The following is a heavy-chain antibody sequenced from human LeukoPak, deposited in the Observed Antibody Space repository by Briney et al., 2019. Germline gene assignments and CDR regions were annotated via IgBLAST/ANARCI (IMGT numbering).Heavy chain of an antibody. CDR2: ISSSSSTI. J-gene: IGHJ4*02. CDR1: GFTFRSYA. V-gene: IGHV3-48*02. CDR3: ARGVYYYDSSGYSY. Sequence: GGSLRLSCAASGFTFRSYAMNWVRQAPGKGLEWVSYISSSSSTIYYADSVKGRFTISRDNAKNSLYLQMNSLRDEDTAVYYCARGVYYYDSSGYSYWGQGTLVTVSS. D-gene: IGHD3-22*01.